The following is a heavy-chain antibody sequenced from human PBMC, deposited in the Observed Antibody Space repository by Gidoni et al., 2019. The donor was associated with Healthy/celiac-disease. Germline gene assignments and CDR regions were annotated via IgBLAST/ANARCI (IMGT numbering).Heavy chain of an antibody. J-gene: IGHJ5*02. CDR2: SYYSGST. Sequence: QLQLQESGPGLVKPSETMSLTCTVSVVSISSSSYYWGWIRQPPGKGLEWIGSSYYSGSTSYNPFLKSRVTISVDTSKNQFSLKLSSVTAADTAVYYWERHRGGGYRIPAPANWFDPWGQGTLVTVSS. CDR3: ERHRGGGYRIPAPANWFDP. V-gene: IGHV4-39*01. CDR1: VVSISSSSYY. D-gene: IGHD5-18*01.